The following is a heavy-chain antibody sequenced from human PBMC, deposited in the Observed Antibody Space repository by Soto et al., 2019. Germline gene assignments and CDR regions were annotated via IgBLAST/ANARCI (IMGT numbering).Heavy chain of an antibody. Sequence: PSETLSLTCTVSGGSFGSSSYYWGWIRQSPGKGLEWIGNIYYSGNTFYNPSLKSRVTISVDTSKNQFYLHLSSVTAADTAIFYCASIAAPGTTHFDFWGQGTLVTVSS. D-gene: IGHD6-13*01. CDR2: IYYSGNT. CDR3: ASIAAPGTTHFDF. CDR1: GGSFGSSSYY. J-gene: IGHJ4*02. V-gene: IGHV4-39*01.